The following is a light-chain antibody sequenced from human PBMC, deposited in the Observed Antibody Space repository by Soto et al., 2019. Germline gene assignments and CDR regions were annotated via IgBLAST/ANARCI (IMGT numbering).Light chain of an antibody. CDR3: QQYGSSPQKT. J-gene: IGKJ1*01. Sequence: EIVLTQSPGTLSLSPGERATLSCRASQSVSSSYLAWYQQKPGQAPRLLIYGASSRATGIPDRFSGSGSGTDFTLTISRLEPEVFAVYYCQQYGSSPQKTFGQGTKVEIK. V-gene: IGKV3-20*01. CDR1: QSVSSSY. CDR2: GAS.